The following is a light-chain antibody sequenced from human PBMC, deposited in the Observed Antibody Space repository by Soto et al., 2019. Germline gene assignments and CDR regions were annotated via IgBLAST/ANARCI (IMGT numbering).Light chain of an antibody. CDR2: ETY. CDR1: SSDIGSYDL. V-gene: IGLV2-23*01. CDR3: CSYTVTSILV. Sequence: QSVLTQPASVSGSPGQSITISCTGTSSDIGSYDLVSWYQQHPGKAPQLLIFETYKRPSRVSNRISGSKSGNTASLTISGLQAEDEAEYFCCSYTVTSILVFGGGTKLTVL. J-gene: IGLJ2*01.